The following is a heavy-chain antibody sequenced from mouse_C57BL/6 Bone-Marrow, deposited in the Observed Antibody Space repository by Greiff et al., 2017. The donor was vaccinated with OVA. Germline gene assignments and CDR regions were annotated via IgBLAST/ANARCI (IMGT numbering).Heavy chain of an antibody. CDR1: GFTFSSYG. CDR3: ARRGTLFAY. CDR2: ISSGGSYT. V-gene: IGHV5-6*01. J-gene: IGHJ3*01. Sequence: EVQRVESGGDLVKPGGSLKLSCAASGFTFSSYGMSWVRQTPDKRLEWVATISSGGSYTYYPDSVKGRFTISRDNAKNTLYLQMSSLKSEDTAMYYCARRGTLFAYWGQGTLVTVSA.